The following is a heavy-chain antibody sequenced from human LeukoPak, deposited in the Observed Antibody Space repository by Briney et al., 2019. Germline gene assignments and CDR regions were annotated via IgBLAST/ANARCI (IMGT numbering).Heavy chain of an antibody. V-gene: IGHV6-1*01. J-gene: IGHJ4*02. Sequence: SQTLSLTCAISGDSVSSNGASWNWIRQSPSRGLEWLGRTYYRSQQWHSDYAPSVKGRITLNPDTSKNQFSLQLNSVTPEDTAVYYCGRETDFGVVANWGQGTLVTVSS. D-gene: IGHD3-3*01. CDR1: GDSVSSNGAS. CDR2: TYYRSQQWHS. CDR3: GRETDFGVVAN.